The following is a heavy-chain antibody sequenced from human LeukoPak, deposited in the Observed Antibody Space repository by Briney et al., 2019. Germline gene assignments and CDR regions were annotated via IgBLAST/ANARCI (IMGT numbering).Heavy chain of an antibody. CDR1: GFNFRTYN. V-gene: IGHV3-21*05. D-gene: IGHD3-22*01. CDR2: ISGGSSYT. Sequence: GGSLRLSCVGSGFNFRTYNMNWVRQAPGKGLEWVSDISGGSSYTDYADSVKGRFTISKDNAKSSVFLQMDSLRAEDTAVYYCARGHNSGYYLKYWGQGTLVTVSS. CDR3: ARGHNSGYYLKY. J-gene: IGHJ4*02.